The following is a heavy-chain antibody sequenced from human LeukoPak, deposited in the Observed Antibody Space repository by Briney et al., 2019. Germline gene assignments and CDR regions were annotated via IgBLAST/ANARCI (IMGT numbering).Heavy chain of an antibody. V-gene: IGHV3-33*01. Sequence: PGRSLRLSCAASGFTFSSYGMHWVRQAPGKGLEWVAVIWYDGSNKYYADSVKGRFTISRDNSKNTLYLQMNSLRAEDTAVYYCARTPSPGSGSYYYYMDVWGKGTTVTVSS. D-gene: IGHD2-15*01. CDR2: IWYDGSNK. CDR3: ARTPSPGSGSYYYYMDV. CDR1: GFTFSSYG. J-gene: IGHJ6*03.